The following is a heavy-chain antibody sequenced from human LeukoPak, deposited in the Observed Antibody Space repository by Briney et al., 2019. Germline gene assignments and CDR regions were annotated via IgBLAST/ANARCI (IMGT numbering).Heavy chain of an antibody. CDR2: ISYDGSNK. Sequence: GGSLRLSCAASGFTFSSYGMHWVRQAPGKGLEWVAVISYDGSNKYYADSVKGRFTISRDNSKNKLYLQMNSLRAEDTAVYYCALVVVVAATGAFDIWGQGTMVTVSS. V-gene: IGHV3-30*03. D-gene: IGHD2-15*01. CDR3: ALVVVVAATGAFDI. CDR1: GFTFSSYG. J-gene: IGHJ3*02.